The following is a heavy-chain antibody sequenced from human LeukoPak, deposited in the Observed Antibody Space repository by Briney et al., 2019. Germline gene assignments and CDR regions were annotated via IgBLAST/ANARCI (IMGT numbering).Heavy chain of an antibody. CDR1: GFTFSSYS. V-gene: IGHV3-48*02. CDR2: ISSSSSTI. CDR3: ARPDFPKHCSGGSCYSDYYYYYGMDV. D-gene: IGHD2-15*01. Sequence: GGSLRLSCAASGFTFSSYSMNWVRQAPGKGLEWVSYISSSSSTIYYADSVKGRFTISRDNAKNSLYLQMNSLRDEDTAVYYCARPDFPKHCSGGSCYSDYYYYYGMDVWGQGTTVTVSS. J-gene: IGHJ6*02.